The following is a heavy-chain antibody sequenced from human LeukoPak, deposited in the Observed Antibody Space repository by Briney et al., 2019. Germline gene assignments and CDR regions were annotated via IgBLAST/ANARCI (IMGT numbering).Heavy chain of an antibody. Sequence: GGSLRLSCAASGFTFSDYYMSWIRQAPGKGLEWVSYISSSGSTIYYADSVKGRFTISRDNAKNSLYLQMNSLRAEDTAVYCCARDEEFGELPDWGQGTLVTVSS. CDR2: ISSSGSTI. J-gene: IGHJ4*02. D-gene: IGHD3-10*01. CDR1: GFTFSDYY. V-gene: IGHV3-11*01. CDR3: ARDEEFGELPD.